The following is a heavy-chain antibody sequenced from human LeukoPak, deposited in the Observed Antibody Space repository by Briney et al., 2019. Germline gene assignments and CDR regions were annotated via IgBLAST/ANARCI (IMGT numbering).Heavy chain of an antibody. CDR2: ISNDGSET. J-gene: IGHJ4*02. CDR3: LKDQGGSGNPGN. Sequence: PGGSLRLSCAASGFSFSTYGMHWVRQAPGKGLDWVSYISNDGSETNHADSVKGRFTISRDNSKNTLYLQMNTLRPEDTAVYHCLKDQGGSGNPGNWGQGTLVTVSS. D-gene: IGHD3-10*01. CDR1: GFSFSTYG. V-gene: IGHV3-30*02.